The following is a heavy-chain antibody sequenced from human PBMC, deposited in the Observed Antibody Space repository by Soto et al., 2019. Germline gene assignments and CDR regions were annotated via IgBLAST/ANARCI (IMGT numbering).Heavy chain of an antibody. CDR2: IYYSGST. CDR1: GGSISSSSYY. D-gene: IGHD3-10*01. Sequence: QLQLQESGPGLVKPSETLSLTCTVSGGSISSSSYYWGWIRQPPGKGLEWIGSIYYSGSTYYNPSLKSRVTISVDTSKNQFSLKLSSVTAADTAADYCARRMVRERNWFDPWGQGTLVTVSS. CDR3: ARRMVRERNWFDP. J-gene: IGHJ5*02. V-gene: IGHV4-39*01.